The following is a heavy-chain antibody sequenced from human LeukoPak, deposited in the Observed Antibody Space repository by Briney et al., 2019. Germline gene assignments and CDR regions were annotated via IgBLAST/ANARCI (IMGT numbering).Heavy chain of an antibody. CDR1: GGSISSYY. J-gene: IGHJ4*02. Sequence: SETLSLTCTVSGGSISSYYWSWIRQPPGKGLEWIGYIYYSGSTNYNPSLKSRVTISVDTSKNQFSLKLSSVTAADTAVYYCARGAKRELDYWGQGTLATVSS. D-gene: IGHD1-1*01. CDR3: ARGAKRELDY. V-gene: IGHV4-59*01. CDR2: IYYSGST.